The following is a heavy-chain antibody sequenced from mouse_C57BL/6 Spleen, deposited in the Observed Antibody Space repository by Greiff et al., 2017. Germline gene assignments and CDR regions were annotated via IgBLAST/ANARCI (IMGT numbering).Heavy chain of an antibody. V-gene: IGHV14-4*01. J-gene: IGHJ3*01. Sequence: EVQLQQSGAELVRPGASVKLSCTASGFYITDAYMHWVKQRPEQGLEWIGWIDPENGDTEYASKFQGKDTITADTSSNTACLQLSSLTSEDTAVYYCTTRDCGSSSWCACWGQGTLVTVAA. CDR1: GFYITDAY. CDR3: TTRDCGSSSWCAC. D-gene: IGHD1-1*01. CDR2: IDPENGDT.